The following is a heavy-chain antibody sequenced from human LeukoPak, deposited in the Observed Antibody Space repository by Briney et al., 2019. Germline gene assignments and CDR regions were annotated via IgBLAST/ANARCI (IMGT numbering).Heavy chain of an antibody. Sequence: GGSLRLSCSASGFTFSNYAIHWVRQTPGKGLEYVSAISNNEVVTYYADSVKGRFTISRDNSKNTAFLQMNSLRAEDTAVYYCARYCGGGSCFDSWGQGTLVTVSS. J-gene: IGHJ4*02. D-gene: IGHD2-15*01. CDR3: ARYCGGGSCFDS. CDR2: ISNNEVVT. CDR1: GFTFSNYA. V-gene: IGHV3-64*04.